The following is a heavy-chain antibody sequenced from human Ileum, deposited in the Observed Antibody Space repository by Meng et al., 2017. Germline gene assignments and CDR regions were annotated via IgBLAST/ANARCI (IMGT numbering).Heavy chain of an antibody. J-gene: IGHJ4*02. D-gene: IGHD4-17*01. CDR2: MNTGSSDT. Sequence: QVQVVRSWGAGEKPGASAKVSCNTSGNTFTTFIHWVRQAPGQGLEWMGVMNTGSSDTLTAQNFQGRLSMTRDTSTSTVYMEMSSLRSEDTAVYYCVRDLYGYGDGAYWGQGTLVTVSS. V-gene: IGHV1-46*01. CDR3: VRDLYGYGDGAY. CDR1: GNTFTTF.